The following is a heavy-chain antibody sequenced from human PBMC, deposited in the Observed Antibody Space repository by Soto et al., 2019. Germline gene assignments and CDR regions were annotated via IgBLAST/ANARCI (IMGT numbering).Heavy chain of an antibody. CDR3: ARDVAPYYYDSSVSNYGMDV. D-gene: IGHD3-22*01. CDR2: IYYSGST. CDR1: GGSISSYY. Sequence: TSETLSLTCTVSGGSISSYYWSWIRQPPGKGLEWIGYIYYSGSTNYNPSLKSRDTISVDTSKNQFSLKLSSVTAADTAVYYCARDVAPYYYDSSVSNYGMDVWGQGTTVTVSS. V-gene: IGHV4-59*01. J-gene: IGHJ6*02.